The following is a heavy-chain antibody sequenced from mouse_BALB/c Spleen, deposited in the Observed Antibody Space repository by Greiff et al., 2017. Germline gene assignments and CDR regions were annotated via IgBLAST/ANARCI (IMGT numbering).Heavy chain of an antibody. CDR3: ARFYYGSSYGWYFDV. CDR2: ISSGGSYT. J-gene: IGHJ1*01. V-gene: IGHV5-9-4*01. Sequence: EVNVVESGGGLVKPGGSLKLSCAASGFTFSSYAMSWVRQSPEKRLEWVAEISSGGSYTYYPDTVTGRFTISRDNAKNTLYLEMSSLRSEDTAMYYCARFYYGSSYGWYFDVWGAGTTVTVSS. D-gene: IGHD1-1*01. CDR1: GFTFSSYA.